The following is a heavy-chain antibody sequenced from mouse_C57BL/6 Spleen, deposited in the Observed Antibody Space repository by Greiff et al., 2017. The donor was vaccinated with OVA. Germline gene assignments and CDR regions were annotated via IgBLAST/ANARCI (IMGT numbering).Heavy chain of an antibody. CDR1: GYAFTNYL. V-gene: IGHV1-54*01. D-gene: IGHD3-3*01. CDR3: ASSRDGAWFAY. J-gene: IGHJ3*01. Sequence: QVQLQQSGAELVRPGTSVKVSCKASGYAFTNYLIEWVKQRPGQGLEWIGVINPGSGGTNYNEKFKGKATLTADKSSSTAYMQLSSLTSEDSAVYFCASSRDGAWFAYWGQGTLVTVSA. CDR2: INPGSGGT.